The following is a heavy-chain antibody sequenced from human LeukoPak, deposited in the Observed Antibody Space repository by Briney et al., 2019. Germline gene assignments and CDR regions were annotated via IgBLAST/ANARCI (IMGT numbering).Heavy chain of an antibody. D-gene: IGHD4-23*01. J-gene: IGHJ4*02. CDR3: ARDPTTVVTLPYYFDF. CDR2: INHRGHT. CDR1: GGSFIGYH. V-gene: IGHV4-34*01. Sequence: SETLSLTCAVYGGSFIGYHWNWIRQTPEKGLAWIEEINHRGHTNYNPSLESRVTISVDTSKNQFSLKLRSVTAADTAVYYCARDPTTVVTLPYYFDFWGPGTLVTVSS.